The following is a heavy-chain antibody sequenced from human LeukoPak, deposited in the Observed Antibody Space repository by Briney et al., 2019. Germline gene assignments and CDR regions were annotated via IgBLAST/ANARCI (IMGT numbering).Heavy chain of an antibody. CDR1: GYTFTGYY. V-gene: IGHV1-69*05. Sequence: SVKVSCKASGYTFTGYYMHWVRQAPGQGLEWMGGIIPIFGTANYAQKFQGRVTITTDESTSTAYMELSSLRSEDTAVYYCARVHSYDILTGYSPPDYWGQGTQVTVSS. CDR2: IIPIFGTA. D-gene: IGHD3-9*01. J-gene: IGHJ4*02. CDR3: ARVHSYDILTGYSPPDY.